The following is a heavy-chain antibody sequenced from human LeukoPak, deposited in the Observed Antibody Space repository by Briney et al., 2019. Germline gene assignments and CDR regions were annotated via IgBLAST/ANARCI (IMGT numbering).Heavy chain of an antibody. CDR3: AKRMGPSIAATDLDY. J-gene: IGHJ4*02. Sequence: PGRSLRLSCAASGFTFSSYGMNWVRQAPGKGLEWVAVISYDGSNKYYADSVKGRFTISRDNSKNTLYLQTNSLRVEDTAVYYCAKRMGPSIAATDLDYWGQGTLVTVSS. V-gene: IGHV3-30*18. D-gene: IGHD6-13*01. CDR1: GFTFSSYG. CDR2: ISYDGSNK.